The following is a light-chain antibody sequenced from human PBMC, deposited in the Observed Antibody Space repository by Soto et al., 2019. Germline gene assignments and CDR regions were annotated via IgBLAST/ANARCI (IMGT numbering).Light chain of an antibody. CDR2: EDN. J-gene: IGLJ2*01. CDR3: QSYDTTNVV. V-gene: IGLV6-57*02. Sequence: NFMLTQPHSVSESPGKTVTISCTGSSDNIASNYVQWFQQRPGSVPTTVIYEDNQRPSGVPDRFSGSIDSSSNSASLTISGLKTEDEADYYCQSYDTTNVVFGGGTKLTVL. CDR1: SDNIASNY.